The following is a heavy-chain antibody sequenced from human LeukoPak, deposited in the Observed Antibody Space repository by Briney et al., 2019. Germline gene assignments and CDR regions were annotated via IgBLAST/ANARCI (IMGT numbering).Heavy chain of an antibody. J-gene: IGHJ1*01. Sequence: SETLSLTCTVSGGSISSYYWSWIRQPPGKGLEWIGYIYYSGSTNYNPSLKSRVTISVDTSKNQFSLKLSSVTAADTAVYYCAGDARYCSGGSCSRTGPFQHWGQGTLVTVSS. D-gene: IGHD2-15*01. CDR2: IYYSGST. CDR1: GGSISSYY. CDR3: AGDARYCSGGSCSRTGPFQH. V-gene: IGHV4-59*01.